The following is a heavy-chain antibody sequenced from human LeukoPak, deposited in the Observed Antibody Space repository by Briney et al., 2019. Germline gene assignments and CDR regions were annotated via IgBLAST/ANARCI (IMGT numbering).Heavy chain of an antibody. CDR2: IYSGGST. V-gene: IGHV3-53*01. CDR1: GFTVSSNY. Sequence: GGSLRLSCAASGFTVSSNYMSWVRQVPGKGLEWVSVIYSGGSTYYADSVKGRFTISRDNSKNTLYLQMNRLRGVDTAVYYCARVPYSSGWYFDCWGQGTLVTVSS. J-gene: IGHJ4*02. D-gene: IGHD6-19*01. CDR3: ARVPYSSGWYFDC.